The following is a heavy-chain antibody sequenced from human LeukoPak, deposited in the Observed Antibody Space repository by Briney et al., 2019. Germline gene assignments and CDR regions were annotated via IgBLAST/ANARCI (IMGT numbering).Heavy chain of an antibody. Sequence: ASVKVSCKASAYKFTDDYMHWVRQAPGQGLEFMGWINPDSGFTNYAQKFKGRVTMTRDTSISTAYLEVRSLTSDDTAVYYCAPTAEAYTSWWKVWGQGTLVTVSS. CDR3: APTAEAYTSWWKV. D-gene: IGHD2-2*02. CDR2: INPDSGFT. J-gene: IGHJ4*02. V-gene: IGHV1-2*02. CDR1: AYKFTDDY.